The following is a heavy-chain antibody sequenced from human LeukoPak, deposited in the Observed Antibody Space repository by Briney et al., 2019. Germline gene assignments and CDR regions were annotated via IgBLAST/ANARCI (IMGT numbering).Heavy chain of an antibody. CDR3: AREIGPRQLHLWGSAFDS. CDR2: INPSGGST. V-gene: IGHV1-46*01. D-gene: IGHD5-18*01. CDR1: GYTFTSYY. Sequence: ASVKVSCKASGYTFTSYYMHWVRQAPGQGLEWMGIINPSGGSTSYAQKFQGRVTMTRDTSTSTVYMELSRLRSEDTAVYYCAREIGPRQLHLWGSAFDSWGQGTLVTVSS. J-gene: IGHJ4*02.